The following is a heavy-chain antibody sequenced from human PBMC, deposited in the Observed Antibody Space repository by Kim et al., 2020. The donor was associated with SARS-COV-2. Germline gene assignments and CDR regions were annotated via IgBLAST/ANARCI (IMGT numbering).Heavy chain of an antibody. D-gene: IGHD3-10*01. V-gene: IGHV3-30*04. J-gene: IGHJ6*01. CDR2: ISYDGSNK. CDR3: AREKSMVRGDMLRYYYY. CDR1: GFTFSSYA. Sequence: GGSLRLSCAASGFTFSSYAMHWVRQAPGKGLEWVAVISYDGSNKYYADSVKGRFTISRDNAKNTLYLQMNSLRAEDTAVYYCAREKSMVRGDMLRYYYY.